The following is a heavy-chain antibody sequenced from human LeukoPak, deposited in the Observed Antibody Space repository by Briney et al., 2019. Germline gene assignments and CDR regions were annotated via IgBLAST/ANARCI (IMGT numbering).Heavy chain of an antibody. CDR3: ARRAGSYSIYYMDV. D-gene: IGHD4-11*01. CDR2: IYTSGST. J-gene: IGHJ6*03. CDR1: GGSISSHY. V-gene: IGHV4-4*09. Sequence: SETLSLTCTVSGGSISSHYWSWIRQPPGKGLEWIGYIYTSGSTNYNPSLKSRVTISVDTSKNQFSLKLSSVTAADTAVYYCARRAGSYSIYYMDVWGKGTTVTVSS.